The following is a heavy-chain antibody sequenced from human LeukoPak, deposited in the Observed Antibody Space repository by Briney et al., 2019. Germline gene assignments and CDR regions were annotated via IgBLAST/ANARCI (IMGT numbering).Heavy chain of an antibody. Sequence: NPSETLSLTCTVSGGSISSYYWSWIRQPPGKGLEWIGYIYYSGSTSYNPSLKSRVTISVDTSKNQFSLKLSSVTAADTAVYYCARHARDWFDPWGQGTLVTVSS. CDR3: ARHARDWFDP. CDR1: GGSISSYY. J-gene: IGHJ5*02. CDR2: IYYSGST. D-gene: IGHD3-10*01. V-gene: IGHV4-59*08.